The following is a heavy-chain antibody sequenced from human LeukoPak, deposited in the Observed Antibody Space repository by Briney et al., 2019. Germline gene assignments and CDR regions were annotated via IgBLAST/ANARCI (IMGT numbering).Heavy chain of an antibody. CDR3: ARDYGDSSYGMDV. D-gene: IGHD4-17*01. V-gene: IGHV3-9*01. J-gene: IGHJ6*02. CDR2: ISWNSGSK. CDR1: GFTFDDYY. Sequence: GVSLRLSCAASGFTFDDYYLHWVRQAPGKGLEWVSDISWNSGSKGYADSVRRRFTIARDNAKNSLYLKITSLRAEDTALYYCARDYGDSSYGMDVWGQGTTVTVSS.